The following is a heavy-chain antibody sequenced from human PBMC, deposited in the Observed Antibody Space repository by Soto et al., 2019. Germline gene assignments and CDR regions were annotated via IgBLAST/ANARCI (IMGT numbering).Heavy chain of an antibody. CDR2: IYSSGST. J-gene: IGHJ1*01. Sequence: QVQLQESGPGLVKPSETLSLTCSVSSGSVSSGTYYWSWIRQPPGRGLEWIGHIYSSGSTNYNPSLKSLVTRSVDTSKNQVSLILSSVTAADTAMYYCARDSEAAAYQYWGQGTLVTVSS. CDR1: SGSVSSGTYY. V-gene: IGHV4-61*01. D-gene: IGHD6-25*01. CDR3: ARDSEAAAYQY.